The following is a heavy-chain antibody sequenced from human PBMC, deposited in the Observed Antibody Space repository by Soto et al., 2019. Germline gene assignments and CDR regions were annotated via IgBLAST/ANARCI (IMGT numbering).Heavy chain of an antibody. J-gene: IGHJ3*02. CDR1: GGTFSRFS. D-gene: IGHD5-18*01. CDR2: IMPMFGTE. CDR3: AIDARYRLVAFDM. Sequence: QVQLVQSGAEVKKPGSSVKVACKASGGTFSRFSFNWVRQAPGQGREWMGGIMPMFGTEKYARKFQDKVTLPADEPTGTADMGLSRLTPGDTAGSYFAIDARYRLVAFDMWGQGTLVTVSS. V-gene: IGHV1-69*12.